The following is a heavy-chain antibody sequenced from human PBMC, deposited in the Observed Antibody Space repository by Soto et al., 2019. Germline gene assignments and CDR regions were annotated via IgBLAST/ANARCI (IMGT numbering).Heavy chain of an antibody. CDR1: GGSFSGYY. D-gene: IGHD3-10*01. CDR3: ARGLWERVRGVIGMDV. Sequence: PSETLSLTCAVYGGSFSGYYWSWIRQPPGKGLEWIGEINHSGSTNYNPSLKSRVTISVDTSKNQFSLKLSSVTAADTAVYYCARGLWERVRGVIGMDVWGQGTTVT. J-gene: IGHJ6*02. CDR2: INHSGST. V-gene: IGHV4-34*01.